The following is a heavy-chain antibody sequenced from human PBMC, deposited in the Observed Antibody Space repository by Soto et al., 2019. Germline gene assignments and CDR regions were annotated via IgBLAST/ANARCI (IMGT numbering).Heavy chain of an antibody. CDR1: GFTFSSYA. D-gene: IGHD3-22*01. J-gene: IGHJ4*02. Sequence: PGGSLRLSCAASGFTFSSYAISWVRQAPGKGLEWVSGISGSGRKTYYADSVKGRFTISRDNSKNTFYLQMSSLRAEDTAVYFCASRNYYETGAYYYYYFDYWGLGTLVTVSS. CDR2: ISGSGRKT. V-gene: IGHV3-23*01. CDR3: ASRNYYETGAYYYYYFDY.